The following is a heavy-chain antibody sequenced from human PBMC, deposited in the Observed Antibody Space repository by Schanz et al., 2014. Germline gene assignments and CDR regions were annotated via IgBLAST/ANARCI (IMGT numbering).Heavy chain of an antibody. Sequence: QVQVIQSGPEVKKPGASVKVSCKASGYTFTNHYLHWVRQAPGQGLEWMGRISPSSGGTNYAQNFQGRVTMTKDTSINAVYMELSTRTSDATAVYYCARESVSRTRLFDPWGQGTLVTVSS. CDR3: ARESVSRTRLFDP. D-gene: IGHD3-3*01. V-gene: IGHV1-2*06. CDR1: GYTFTNHY. J-gene: IGHJ5*02. CDR2: ISPSSGGT.